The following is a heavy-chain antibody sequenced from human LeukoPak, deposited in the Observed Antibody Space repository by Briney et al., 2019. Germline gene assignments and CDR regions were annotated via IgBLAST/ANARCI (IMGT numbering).Heavy chain of an antibody. D-gene: IGHD6-25*01. CDR3: ARSLAAGFDI. CDR2: MKQDGSES. V-gene: IGHV3-7*04. J-gene: IGHJ3*02. CDR1: GFTFSSYW. Sequence: GGPLRLSCAASGFTFSSYWMAWVRQAPGNGLEWVANMKQDGSESYYVDSVRGRFTISRDNAKNSLYLQMDSLRAEDTAVYYCARSLAAGFDIWGQGTMVTVSS.